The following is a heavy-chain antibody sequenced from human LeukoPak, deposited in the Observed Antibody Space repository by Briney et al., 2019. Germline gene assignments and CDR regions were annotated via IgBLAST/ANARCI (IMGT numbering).Heavy chain of an antibody. D-gene: IGHD4-23*01. CDR2: IWYDGSNK. Sequence: GGSLRLSCAASGFTFSSYDMHGVRQAPGKGLEWVAVIWYDGSNKYYADSVKGRFTISRDNSKNTLYLQMNSLRAEDTAVYYCARDPGGKIKYYFDYWGQGTLVTVSS. CDR3: ARDPGGKIKYYFDY. J-gene: IGHJ4*02. V-gene: IGHV3-33*01. CDR1: GFTFSSYD.